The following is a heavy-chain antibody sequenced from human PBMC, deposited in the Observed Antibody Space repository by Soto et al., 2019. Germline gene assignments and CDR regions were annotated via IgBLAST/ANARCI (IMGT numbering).Heavy chain of an antibody. J-gene: IGHJ4*02. D-gene: IGHD3-3*01. CDR1: GGTFSSYY. V-gene: IGHV1-46*03. CDR3: ARDLKDFWSGYHIDY. Sequence: ASVKVSCKASGGTFSSYYMHWVRQAPGQGLEWMGIINPSGGSTSYAQKFQGRVTMTRDTSTSTVYMELSSLRSEDTAVYYCARDLKDFWSGYHIDYWGQGTLVTVSS. CDR2: INPSGGST.